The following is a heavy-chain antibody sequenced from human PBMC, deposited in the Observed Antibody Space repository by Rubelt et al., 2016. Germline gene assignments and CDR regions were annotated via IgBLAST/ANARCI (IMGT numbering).Heavy chain of an antibody. D-gene: IGHD6-6*01. J-gene: IGHJ5*02. V-gene: IGHV4-34*01. CDR3: ARERRPDRPRWFDP. CDR2: INHSGST. Sequence: QVQLQQWGAGLLKPSETLSLTCAVYGGSFSGYYWSWIRQPPGKGLEWIGEINHSGSTNYNPSLKGRGHISVEKSKNQCALKRGAVTAADTAVDYCARERRPDRPRWFDPWGQGTLVTVSS. CDR1: GGSFSGYY.